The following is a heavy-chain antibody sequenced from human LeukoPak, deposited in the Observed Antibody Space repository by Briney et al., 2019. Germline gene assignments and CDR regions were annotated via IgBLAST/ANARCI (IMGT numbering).Heavy chain of an antibody. CDR1: GLSFSDHY. CDR3: ASRWCNSVNYYGVFDF. CDR2: IRNKANSYGT. V-gene: IGHV3-72*01. D-gene: IGHD1-26*01. J-gene: IGHJ4*02. Sequence: GGSLRLSCTASGLSFSDHYMDWVRLAPGKGLEWVGRIRNKANSYGTEYAASVKGRFSISRDDSKDSLYLQMNSLRAEDTAVYYCASRWCNSVNYYGVFDFWGQGTLVTVSS.